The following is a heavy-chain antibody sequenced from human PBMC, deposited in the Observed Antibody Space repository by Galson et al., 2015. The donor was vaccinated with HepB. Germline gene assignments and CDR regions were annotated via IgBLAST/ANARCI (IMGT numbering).Heavy chain of an antibody. V-gene: IGHV3-33*01. CDR2: IWNDGSKK. J-gene: IGHJ6*04. Sequence: SLRLSCAASGFSFRTYNMNWVRQAPGKGLEWVALIWNDGSKKFYADSVKGRFTISRDNSKNTLYLQMDSLSAEDTAIYYCARGPPAPRIPVLLFSYYNMDVWGKGTTVTVSS. D-gene: IGHD3-10*01. CDR1: GFSFRTYN. CDR3: ARGPPAPRIPVLLFSYYNMDV.